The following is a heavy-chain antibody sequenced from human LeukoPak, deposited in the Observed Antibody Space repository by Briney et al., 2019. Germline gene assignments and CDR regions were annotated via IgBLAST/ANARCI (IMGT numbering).Heavy chain of an antibody. V-gene: IGHV3-23*01. CDR2: ISSTDGRT. Sequence: GGSLRLSCAASGFTFSSYGMSWVRQAPGKGLEWVSAISSTDGRTNYADSVKGRFTISRDNSKNTVYLQMNSLRAEDTAVYYCAKVSYYDILKSWFDYWGQGTLVTVSS. CDR1: GFTFSSYG. D-gene: IGHD3-9*01. J-gene: IGHJ4*02. CDR3: AKVSYYDILKSWFDY.